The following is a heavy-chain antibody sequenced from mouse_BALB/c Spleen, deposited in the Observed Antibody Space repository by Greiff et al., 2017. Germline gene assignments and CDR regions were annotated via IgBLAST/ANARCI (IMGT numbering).Heavy chain of an antibody. Sequence: QVHVKQSGAELVRPGSSVKISCKASGYAFSSYWMNWVKQRPGQGLEWIGQIYPGDGDTNYNGKFKGKATLTADKSSSTAYMQLSSLTSEDSAVYFCARSGGGAPGSSFYAMDYWGQGTSVTVSS. CDR2: IYPGDGDT. CDR1: GYAFSSYW. D-gene: IGHD3-1*01. J-gene: IGHJ4*01. CDR3: ARSGGGAPGSSFYAMDY. V-gene: IGHV1-80*01.